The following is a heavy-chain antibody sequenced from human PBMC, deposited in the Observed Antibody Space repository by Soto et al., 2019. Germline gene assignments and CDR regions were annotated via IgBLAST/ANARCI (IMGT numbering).Heavy chain of an antibody. V-gene: IGHV4-39*01. CDR2: IYYSGST. J-gene: IGHJ6*02. CDR1: GGSISSSSYY. D-gene: IGHD6-6*01. Sequence: QLQLQESGPGLVKPSETLSLTCTVSGGSISSSSYYWGWIRQPPGKGLEWIGSIYYSGSTYYNPSLKSRVTISVYTSKNQFSLKLSSVTAADTAVYYCASTDRRIAARDYYYYGMDVGGQGTTVTVSS. CDR3: ASTDRRIAARDYYYYGMDV.